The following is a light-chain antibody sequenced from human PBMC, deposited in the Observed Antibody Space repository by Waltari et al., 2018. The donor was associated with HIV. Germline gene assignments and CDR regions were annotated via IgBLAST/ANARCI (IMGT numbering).Light chain of an antibody. CDR2: DVN. V-gene: IGLV2-11*01. CDR3: SSYTSSSTPYVI. Sequence: QSALTQPRSVSGSPGQSVTISCTGTSSDVGGYNYVSWYQQHPGKAPKLLIYDVNKRPSGVSDRFSGSKSGNTASLTISGLQAEDEAHYYCSSYTSSSTPYVIFGGGTKLTVL. CDR1: SSDVGGYNY. J-gene: IGLJ2*01.